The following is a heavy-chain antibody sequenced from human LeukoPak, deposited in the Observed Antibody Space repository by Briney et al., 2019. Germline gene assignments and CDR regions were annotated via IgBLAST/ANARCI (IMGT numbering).Heavy chain of an antibody. CDR2: VYYSGST. CDR3: ARGRPSADYYYYGMDV. Sequence: SETLSLTCTVSGGSISSCYWSWIRQPPGKGLEWIGYVYYSGSTNYNPSLKSRVTISVDTSKNQFSLKLSSVTAADTAVYYCARGRPSADYYYYGMDVWGQGTTVTVSS. V-gene: IGHV4-59*01. D-gene: IGHD5-24*01. CDR1: GGSISSCY. J-gene: IGHJ6*02.